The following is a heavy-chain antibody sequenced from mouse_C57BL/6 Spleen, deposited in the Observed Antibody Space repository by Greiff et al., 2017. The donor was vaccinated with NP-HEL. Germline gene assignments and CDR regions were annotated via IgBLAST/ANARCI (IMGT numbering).Heavy chain of an antibody. CDR3: ARWDWAQAMDY. V-gene: IGHV1-64*01. D-gene: IGHD4-1*01. Sequence: QVQLQQPGAELVKPGASVKLSCTASGYTFTSYWMHWVKQRPGPGLEWIGMIHPNSGSTNYNEKFKSKATLTVDKSSSTAYMQLSSLTSEDSAVYYCARWDWAQAMDYWGQGTSVTVSS. CDR1: GYTFTSYW. CDR2: IHPNSGST. J-gene: IGHJ4*01.